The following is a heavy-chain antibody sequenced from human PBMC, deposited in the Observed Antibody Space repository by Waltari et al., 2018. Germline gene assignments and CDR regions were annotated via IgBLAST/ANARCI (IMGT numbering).Heavy chain of an antibody. CDR1: GGTFSSYA. CDR2: IIPSLDTA. D-gene: IGHD3-10*01. CDR3: ARATMYGSGSYYTTGVSFDY. Sequence: QVQLVQSGAEVKKPGSSVKVSCKASGGTFSSYAISWVRQAPGQGLGWMGRIIPSLDTANDAQKCQGRVTITADKSTSTAYMELSSLRSEDTAVYYCARATMYGSGSYYTTGVSFDYWGQGTLVTVSS. V-gene: IGHV1-69*08. J-gene: IGHJ4*02.